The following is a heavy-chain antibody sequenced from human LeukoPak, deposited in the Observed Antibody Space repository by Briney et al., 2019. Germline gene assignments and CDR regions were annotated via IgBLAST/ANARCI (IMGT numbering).Heavy chain of an antibody. CDR2: IFSRSESI. V-gene: IGHV3-21*06. J-gene: IGHJ4*02. D-gene: IGHD3-22*01. Sequence: PGGSLRLSCAAPGFTFGAYTINWVRQAPGKGLEWVSCIFSRSESILYADSVKGRFTISRDNAKNLLYLQMDSLRVEDTAVYYCARDFFHSSESRPFDYWGQGTLVTVSS. CDR1: GFTFGAYT. CDR3: ARDFFHSSESRPFDY.